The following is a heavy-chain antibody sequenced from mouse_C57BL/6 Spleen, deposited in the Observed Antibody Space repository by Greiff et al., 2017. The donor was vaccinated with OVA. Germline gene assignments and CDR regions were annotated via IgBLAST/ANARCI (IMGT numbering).Heavy chain of an antibody. V-gene: IGHV1-76*01. D-gene: IGHD2-5*01. CDR1: GYTFTDYY. CDR3: ARRNYSNYAFAY. CDR2: IYPGSGNT. J-gene: IGHJ3*01. Sequence: QVQLQQSGAELVRPGASVKLSCKASGYTFTDYYINWVKQRPGQGLEWIARIYPGSGNTYYNEKFKGKATLTAEKSSSTAYMQLSSLTSEDSAVYFCARRNYSNYAFAYWGQGTLVTVSA.